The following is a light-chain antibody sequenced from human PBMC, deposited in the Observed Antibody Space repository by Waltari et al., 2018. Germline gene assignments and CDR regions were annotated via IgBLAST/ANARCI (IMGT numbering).Light chain of an antibody. CDR3: NSRDSSGNHII. Sequence: SSELTQDPAVAVALGRTVRITCQGDSLRNYSATRYQQKPGQAPVLVIYGKNNRPSGIPDRFSGSSSGNTASLTITGAQAEDEADYYCNSRDSSGNHIIFGGGTKLTVL. J-gene: IGLJ2*01. V-gene: IGLV3-19*01. CDR2: GKN. CDR1: SLRNYS.